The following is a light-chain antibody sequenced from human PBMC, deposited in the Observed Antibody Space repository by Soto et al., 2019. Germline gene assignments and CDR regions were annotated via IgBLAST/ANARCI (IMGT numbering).Light chain of an antibody. CDR2: DAS. CDR1: QSVSSSY. Sequence: EIVLTQSPGTLSFSPGERATLSCRASQSVSSSYLAWYQQKPGQAPRLLIYDASNRATGIPARFSGSGSGTDFTLTISSLEPEDFAVYYCQQRSNWPVTFGPGTTGDIK. CDR3: QQRSNWPVT. V-gene: IGKV3D-20*02. J-gene: IGKJ3*01.